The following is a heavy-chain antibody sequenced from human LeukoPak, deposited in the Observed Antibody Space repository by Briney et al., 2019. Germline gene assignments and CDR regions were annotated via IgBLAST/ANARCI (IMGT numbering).Heavy chain of an antibody. CDR2: ISSSSSTI. D-gene: IGHD3-10*01. CDR3: ARPMVRGAKDYYYYYYMDV. J-gene: IGHJ6*03. Sequence: GGSLRLSCAASGFTFSSYSMNWVRQAPGKGLEWVSYISSSSSTIYYADSVKGRFTISRDNAKNSLYLQMNSLRAEDTAVYYCARPMVRGAKDYYYYYYMDVWGKGTTVTISS. CDR1: GFTFSSYS. V-gene: IGHV3-48*01.